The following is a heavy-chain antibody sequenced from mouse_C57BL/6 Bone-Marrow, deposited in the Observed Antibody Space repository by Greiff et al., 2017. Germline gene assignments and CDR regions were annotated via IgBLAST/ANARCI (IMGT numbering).Heavy chain of an antibody. CDR2: ISDGGSYT. CDR1: GFTFSSYA. Sequence: EVKLVESGGGLVKPGGSLKLSCAASGFTFSSYAMSWVRQTPEKRLEWVATISDGGSYTYYPDNVKGRFTISRDNAKNNLYLQMSHLKSEDTAMYYCARDGYFFANWGQGALVTVSA. CDR3: ARDGYFFAN. J-gene: IGHJ3*01. V-gene: IGHV5-4*01. D-gene: IGHD2-3*01.